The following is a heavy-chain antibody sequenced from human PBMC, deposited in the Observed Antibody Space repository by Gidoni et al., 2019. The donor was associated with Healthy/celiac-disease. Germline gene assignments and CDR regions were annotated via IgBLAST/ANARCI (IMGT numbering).Heavy chain of an antibody. Sequence: VQLVETGGGVVQPGRSLRLSWASPGFPFGRYGMHWVRQGPGKGLEWVAVISYDGSNKYYADSVKGRFTISRDNSKNTLYLQMNSLRAEDTAVYYCSKDLVYSSGWYEGGVDYWGQGTLVTVSS. J-gene: IGHJ4*02. CDR3: SKDLVYSSGWYEGGVDY. V-gene: IGHV3-30*18. CDR2: ISYDGSNK. D-gene: IGHD6-19*01. CDR1: GFPFGRYG.